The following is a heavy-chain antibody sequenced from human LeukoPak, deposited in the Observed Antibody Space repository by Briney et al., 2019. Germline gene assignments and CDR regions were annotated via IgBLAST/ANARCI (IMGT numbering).Heavy chain of an antibody. CDR2: ISSNGGST. D-gene: IGHD1-26*01. CDR3: ARSPGGLPSKTTYYYYGMDV. Sequence: GGSLRLSCAASGFTFSSYAMHWVRQAPGKGLKYVSAISSNGGSTYYANSVKGRFTISRDNSKNTLYLQMGSLRAEDMAVYYCARSPGGLPSKTTYYYYGMDVWGQGNPGHRLL. V-gene: IGHV3-64*01. J-gene: IGHJ6*02. CDR1: GFTFSSYA.